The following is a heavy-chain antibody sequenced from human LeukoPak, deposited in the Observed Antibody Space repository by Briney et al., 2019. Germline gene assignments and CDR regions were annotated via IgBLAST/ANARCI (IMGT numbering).Heavy chain of an antibody. CDR2: IIPIFGTA. V-gene: IGHV1-69*13. D-gene: IGHD5-18*01. J-gene: IGHJ3*02. Sequence: SVKVSYKAADGTFSSYAISSVQQAPGQGLEWMGGIIPIFGTANYAQKFQGRVTITADESTSTAYMKLSSLRSEDTAVYYCARVLRGYSYAHRAFDTTGPGKMVTVSS. CDR3: ARVLRGYSYAHRAFDT. CDR1: DGTFSSYA.